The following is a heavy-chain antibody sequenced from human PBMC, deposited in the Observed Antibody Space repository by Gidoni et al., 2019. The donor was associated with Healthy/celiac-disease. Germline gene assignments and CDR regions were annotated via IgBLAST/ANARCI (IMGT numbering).Heavy chain of an antibody. CDR2: ISLNSGSI. V-gene: IGHV3-9*01. Sequence: EVQLVESGGGLVQPGRSLRLSCAASGFTFDDYAMHWVRQAPGKGMEWVSGISLNSGSIGYADSVKGRFTISRDNAKNSLYLQMNSLRAEDTALYYCAKDASAKLRFLEWLPADWGQGTLVTVSS. D-gene: IGHD3-3*01. J-gene: IGHJ4*02. CDR1: GFTFDDYA. CDR3: AKDASAKLRFLEWLPAD.